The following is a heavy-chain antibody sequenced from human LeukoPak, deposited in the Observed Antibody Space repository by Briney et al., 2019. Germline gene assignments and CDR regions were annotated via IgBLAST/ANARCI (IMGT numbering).Heavy chain of an antibody. D-gene: IGHD4-17*01. CDR3: TTISPSTVTTSFDY. CDR2: IKSKTDGGTT. J-gene: IGHJ4*02. Sequence: GSLLLSCSASGFTFIDYYMSWARQAPGKGLEWVGRIKSKTDGGTTDYAAPVKGRFTISRDDSKNTLYLQMNSLKTEDTAVYYCTTISPSTVTTSFDYWGQGTLVTVSS. CDR1: GFTFIDYY. V-gene: IGHV3-15*01.